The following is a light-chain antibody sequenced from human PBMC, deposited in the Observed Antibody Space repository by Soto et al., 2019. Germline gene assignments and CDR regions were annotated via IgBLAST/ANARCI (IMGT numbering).Light chain of an antibody. CDR1: QRLVYSDGNNY. Sequence: DVVMTQSPLSLPVSLGQPASISCGASQRLVYSDGNNYLSSFPQRPGHSPRRLIYKVSDRGSGVPDRFSGSGSGTNFTLKVSRVEAADVGHWPPHTFGGGTKVEIK. V-gene: IGKV2-30*01. J-gene: IGKJ4*01. CDR3: HT. CDR2: KVS.